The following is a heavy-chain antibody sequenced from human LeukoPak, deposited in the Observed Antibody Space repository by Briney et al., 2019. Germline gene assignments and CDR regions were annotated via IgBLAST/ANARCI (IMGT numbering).Heavy chain of an antibody. CDR1: GFTFSSFE. D-gene: IGHD5-18*01. CDR2: ISHTGDI. CDR3: ARGAGYSYVLFDS. V-gene: IGHV3-48*03. J-gene: IGHJ4*02. Sequence: GGSLRLSCAASGFTFSSFEMNWVRQAPGRGLEWISHISHTGDIKYADSVKGRFTISRDNAKNTLYLQMNSLRAEDAAVYYCARGAGYSYVLFDSWGQGTLVTVPS.